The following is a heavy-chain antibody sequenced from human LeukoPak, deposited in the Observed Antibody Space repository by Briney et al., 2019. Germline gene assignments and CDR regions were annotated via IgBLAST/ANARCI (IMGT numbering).Heavy chain of an antibody. Sequence: PSETLSLTCTVSGGSISSSSYYWGWIRQPPGKGLEWIGSIYYSGSTYYNPSLKSRVTISVDTSKNQFSLKLSSVTAADTAVYYCARHHPISGNSGYWGQGTLVTVSS. D-gene: IGHD2-15*01. J-gene: IGHJ4*02. CDR2: IYYSGST. V-gene: IGHV4-39*01. CDR3: ARHHPISGNSGY. CDR1: GGSISSSSYY.